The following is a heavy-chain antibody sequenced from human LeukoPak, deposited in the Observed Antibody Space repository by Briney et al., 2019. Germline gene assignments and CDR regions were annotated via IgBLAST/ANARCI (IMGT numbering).Heavy chain of an antibody. CDR3: ARVSAVAGAYGMDV. D-gene: IGHD6-19*01. CDR1: GGSISSYY. Sequence: SETLSLTCTVSGGSISSYYWSWIRQPPGKGLEWIGYIYYSGSTNYNPSLKSRVTISVDKSKSQFSLNLTSVIAADTAVYYCARVSAVAGAYGMDVWGQGTTVTVSS. CDR2: IYYSGST. V-gene: IGHV4-59*08. J-gene: IGHJ6*02.